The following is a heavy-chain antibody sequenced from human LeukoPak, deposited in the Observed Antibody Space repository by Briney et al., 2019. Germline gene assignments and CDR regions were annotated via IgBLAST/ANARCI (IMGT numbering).Heavy chain of an antibody. CDR2: YYIDATT. CDR1: GFSVSNNY. J-gene: IGHJ5*02. V-gene: IGHV3-53*01. CDR3: ARESIPSGWYLS. D-gene: IGHD6-19*01. Sequence: SGGSLRLSCAASGFSVSNNYMSWVRQAPGKGLEWVSTYYIDATTHYPDSVRGRFTISSDSSKNTLYPQMNSLRVEDTAIYYCARESIPSGWYLSWGQGTLATVSS.